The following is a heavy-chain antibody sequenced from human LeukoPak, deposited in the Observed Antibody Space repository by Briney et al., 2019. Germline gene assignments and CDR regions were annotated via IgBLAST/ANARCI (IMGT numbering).Heavy chain of an antibody. J-gene: IGHJ4*02. CDR2: ISTSSNTI. D-gene: IGHD6-19*01. Sequence: GGSLRLSCAASGFTFSSYSMNWVRQAPGKGLEWVSYISTSSNTIYYAGSAKGRFTISRDNAKNSLYLQMNSLRAEDTALYYCAKVPGYSSGWYYFDYWGQGTLVTVSS. CDR1: GFTFSSYS. V-gene: IGHV3-48*04. CDR3: AKVPGYSSGWYYFDY.